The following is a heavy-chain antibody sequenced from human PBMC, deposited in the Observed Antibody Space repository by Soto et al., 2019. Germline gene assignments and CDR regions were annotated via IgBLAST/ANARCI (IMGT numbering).Heavy chain of an antibody. J-gene: IGHJ3*02. CDR1: GGTFSSYA. V-gene: IGHV1-69*13. CDR2: IIPIFGTA. D-gene: IGHD6-6*01. Sequence: ASVKVSCKASGGTFSSYAISWVRQAPGQGLEWMGGIIPIFGTANYAQKFQGRVTITADESTSTAYMELSGLRSEDTAVYYCARAKQLGFGAFDIWGQGTMVTVSS. CDR3: ARAKQLGFGAFDI.